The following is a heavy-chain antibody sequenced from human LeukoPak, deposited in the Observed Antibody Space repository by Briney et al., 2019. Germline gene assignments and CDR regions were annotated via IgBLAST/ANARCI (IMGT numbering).Heavy chain of an antibody. CDR1: GFTFSSYS. V-gene: IGHV3-21*01. J-gene: IGHJ4*02. D-gene: IGHD6-19*01. Sequence: PGGSLRLSCAASGFTFSSYSMNWVRQAPGKGLEWVSSISSSSSYIYYADSVKGRFTISRDNAKNSLYLQMNSLRAEDTAVYYCARDPSIAVAGPYYFDYWGQGTLVTVSS. CDR2: ISSSSSYI. CDR3: ARDPSIAVAGPYYFDY.